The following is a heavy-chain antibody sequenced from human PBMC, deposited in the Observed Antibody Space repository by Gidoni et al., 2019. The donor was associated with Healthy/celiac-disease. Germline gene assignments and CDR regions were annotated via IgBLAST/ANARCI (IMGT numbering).Heavy chain of an antibody. Sequence: EVQLVESGGGLVKPGGSLRLSCAASGFTFSSYSMNWVRQAPGKGLEWVSSISSSSTYIYYADSVRGRFSISRDNVKNSLYLQMNSLRAEDTAVYYCARGPPGITGTTLAWFDPWGQGTLVTVSS. CDR1: GFTFSSYS. J-gene: IGHJ5*02. CDR3: ARGPPGITGTTLAWFDP. D-gene: IGHD1-7*01. V-gene: IGHV3-21*01. CDR2: ISSSSTYI.